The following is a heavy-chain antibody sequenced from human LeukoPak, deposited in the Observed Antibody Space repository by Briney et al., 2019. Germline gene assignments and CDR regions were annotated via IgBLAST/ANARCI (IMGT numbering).Heavy chain of an antibody. D-gene: IGHD3-22*01. CDR3: ARDGSYDSSSYFDY. Sequence: GGSLRLSCAASGFTFSSYAMSWVRQAPGKGLEWVSAISGSGGSTYYADSVKGRFTISRDNAKNSLYLQMNSLRAEDTAVYYCARDGSYDSSSYFDYWGQGTLVTVSS. J-gene: IGHJ4*02. V-gene: IGHV3-23*01. CDR1: GFTFSSYA. CDR2: ISGSGGST.